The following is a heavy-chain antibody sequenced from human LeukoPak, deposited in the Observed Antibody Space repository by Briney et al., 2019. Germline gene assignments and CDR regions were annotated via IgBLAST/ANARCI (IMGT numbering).Heavy chain of an antibody. CDR1: GFTFSSYG. D-gene: IGHD6-13*01. Sequence: GGSLRLSCAASGFTFSSYGMHWVRQAPGKGLEWVAVISYDGSNKYYADSVKGRFTISRDNSKNTLYLQMNSLRAEDTAVYYCAKDYRNGIAAAGTGYFDYWGQGTLVTVSS. J-gene: IGHJ4*02. CDR2: ISYDGSNK. CDR3: AKDYRNGIAAAGTGYFDY. V-gene: IGHV3-30*18.